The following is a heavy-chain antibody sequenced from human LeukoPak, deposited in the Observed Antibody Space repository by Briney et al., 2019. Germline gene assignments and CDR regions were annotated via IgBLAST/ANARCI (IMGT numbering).Heavy chain of an antibody. J-gene: IGHJ4*02. V-gene: IGHV4-59*08. D-gene: IGHD2/OR15-2a*01. CDR2: INYSGST. CDR3: ARHQRISENFDF. Sequence: SETLSLTCTVSGGSMSSYYWSWIRQPPGEGLEWIGYINYSGSTTYNPSLRSRVTMSIDTSKNQFSLELRSVTAADTATYYCARHQRISENFDFWGQGTLVTVSS. CDR1: GGSMSSYY.